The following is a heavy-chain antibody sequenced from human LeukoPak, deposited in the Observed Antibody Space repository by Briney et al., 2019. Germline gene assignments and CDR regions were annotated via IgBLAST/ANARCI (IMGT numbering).Heavy chain of an antibody. D-gene: IGHD5-24*01. CDR1: GFTFTYYG. Sequence: PGGSLRLSCAVSGFTFTYYGMNWVRQAPGKGLEWVSAFSGSGGGTYYADSVKGRFTISRDNSKSTLYLQMTSLRAEDTAVYYCARSGYNRFDYWGQGTLVTVSS. V-gene: IGHV3-23*01. CDR2: FSGSGGGT. J-gene: IGHJ4*02. CDR3: ARSGYNRFDY.